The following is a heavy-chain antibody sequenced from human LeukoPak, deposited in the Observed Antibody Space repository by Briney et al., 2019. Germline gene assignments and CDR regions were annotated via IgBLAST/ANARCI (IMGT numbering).Heavy chain of an antibody. CDR2: TYYSGST. Sequence: SETLSLTCTVSAGSISGYYWNWIRQPPGKGLEWIGYTYYSGSTNYNPSLKSRVTISLDTSKNQFALKLSSVTAADTAMYYCARRGSYSGGFDYWGQGTLVTVSS. CDR1: AGSISGYY. CDR3: ARRGSYSGGFDY. J-gene: IGHJ4*02. V-gene: IGHV4-59*08. D-gene: IGHD1-26*01.